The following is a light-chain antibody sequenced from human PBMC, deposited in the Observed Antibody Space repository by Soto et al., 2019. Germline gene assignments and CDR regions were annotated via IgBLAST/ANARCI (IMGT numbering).Light chain of an antibody. Sequence: QSALTQPASVSGSPGQSITISCTGTSSDVGSYNLVSWYQHHPGKAPKLMIYEGNKRPSGVSNRFSGSKSGNTASLTISGLQAEDEADYYCCSYAGSSTFVVFGGGTKVTVL. CDR1: SSDVGSYNL. CDR3: CSYAGSSTFVV. CDR2: EGN. J-gene: IGLJ2*01. V-gene: IGLV2-23*03.